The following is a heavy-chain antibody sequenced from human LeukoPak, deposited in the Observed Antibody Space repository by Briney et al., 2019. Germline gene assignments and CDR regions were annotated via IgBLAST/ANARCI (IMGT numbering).Heavy chain of an antibody. D-gene: IGHD3-16*02. CDR2: IAPIFGTP. Sequence: SVKVSCKASGGTFDRYAISWVRQAPGQGLEWLGGIAPIFGTPNYAQNFQGRVTITTDESTSTAYMELSSLRSDDTAVYYCASHFRSNHYYFYYMDVWGTGTTVTVSS. J-gene: IGHJ6*03. V-gene: IGHV1-69*05. CDR1: GGTFDRYA. CDR3: ASHFRSNHYYFYYMDV.